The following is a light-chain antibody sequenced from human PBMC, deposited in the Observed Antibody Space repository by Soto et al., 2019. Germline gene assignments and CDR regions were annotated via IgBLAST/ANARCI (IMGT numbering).Light chain of an antibody. V-gene: IGKV1-39*01. J-gene: IGKJ1*01. Sequence: DIRKTQSPSSLSASVGDTVTITCRASQSISSHLNWYQQKPGKAPNLLMYTASNLQSGVPSRFSGSGSGTDFTLTISSLQPEDFATYYCQQSYSTPPTFGQGTKVGI. CDR2: TAS. CDR3: QQSYSTPPT. CDR1: QSISSH.